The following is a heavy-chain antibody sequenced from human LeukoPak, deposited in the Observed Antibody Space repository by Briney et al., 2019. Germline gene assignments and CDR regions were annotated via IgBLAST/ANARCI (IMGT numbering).Heavy chain of an antibody. V-gene: IGHV3-23*01. D-gene: IGHD3-10*02. CDR2: ISGIDGST. CDR3: AELGITMIGGV. J-gene: IGHJ6*04. Sequence: GGSLRLSCAASGFTFSSYGMSWVRQAPGKGLEWVSAISGIDGSTYYADSVKGRFTIYRHNARHALYRQRNRLRAEHTPVHIVAELGITMIGGVWGKGTTVTISS. CDR1: GFTFSSYG.